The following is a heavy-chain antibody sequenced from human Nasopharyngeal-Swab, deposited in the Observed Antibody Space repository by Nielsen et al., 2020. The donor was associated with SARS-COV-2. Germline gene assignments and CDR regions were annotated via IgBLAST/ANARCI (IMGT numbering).Heavy chain of an antibody. CDR2: IHPSGGTT. J-gene: IGHJ4*02. V-gene: IGHV1-46*01. CDR1: GHTFTNYY. D-gene: IGHD1-26*01. CDR3: AGEYSGTYYFDN. Sequence: ASVKVSCKASGHTFTNYYIHWVRLAPGQGLEWMGVIHPSGGTTTYAQKFQGRVTMTGDTSTSTVYMELSSLRSDDTAVYYCAGEYSGTYYFDNWGQGTLVTVSS.